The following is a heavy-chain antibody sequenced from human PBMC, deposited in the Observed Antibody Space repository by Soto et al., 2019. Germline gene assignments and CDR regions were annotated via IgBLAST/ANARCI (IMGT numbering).Heavy chain of an antibody. CDR1: GFTFSSYS. J-gene: IGHJ4*02. CDR3: VRGLGNSDY. CDR2: IGSNGTTT. D-gene: IGHD1-7*01. Sequence: GGSLRLSCAASGFTFSSYSMNWVRQAPGKGLVWVSYIGSNGTTTKYADSVKGRFTTSRDNAKNTLYLLMNSLRAEDTAVYYCVRGLGNSDYWGQGTLVTVSS. V-gene: IGHV3-48*04.